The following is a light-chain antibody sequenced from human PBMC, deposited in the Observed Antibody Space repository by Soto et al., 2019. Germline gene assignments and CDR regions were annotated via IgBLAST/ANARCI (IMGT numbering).Light chain of an antibody. CDR2: TTN. CDR1: SGSVSNTNY. J-gene: IGLJ3*02. Sequence: VVTQEPSFSVSPGGTVTLTCGLTSGSVSNTNYPAWYQQTPGQAPRTLIYTTNTRSSGVPDRFPGSILGNKAALTITGAQADDESDYYCVLYVGSPMWVFGGGTKVTVL. CDR3: VLYVGSPMWV. V-gene: IGLV8-61*01.